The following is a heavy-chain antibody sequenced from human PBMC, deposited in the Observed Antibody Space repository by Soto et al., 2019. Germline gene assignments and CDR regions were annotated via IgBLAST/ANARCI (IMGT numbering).Heavy chain of an antibody. D-gene: IGHD6-13*01. CDR1: GYTLTELS. CDR3: ATGDSRSVAFDI. CDR2: FDPEDGET. V-gene: IGHV1-24*01. Sequence: ASVKVSCKVSGYTLTELSMHWVRQAPGKGLEWMGGFDPEDGETIYARKFQGRVTMTEDTSTDTAYMELSSLRSEDTAVYYCATGDSRSVAFDIWGQGTMVTVSS. J-gene: IGHJ3*02.